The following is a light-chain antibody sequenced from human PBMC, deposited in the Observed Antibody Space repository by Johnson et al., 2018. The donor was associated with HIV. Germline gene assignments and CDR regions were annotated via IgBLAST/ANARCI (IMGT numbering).Light chain of an antibody. CDR2: ENN. J-gene: IGLJ1*01. CDR3: GTGDSRLSAYV. Sequence: QSVLTQPPSVSAAPGQKVTISCSGSSSNIGDNFVSWYQQLPGRAPKLLIYENNKRPSGIPDRFSGSKSGTSASLGITGLQTGDEANYYCGTGDSRLSAYVFGTGTKVTVL. V-gene: IGLV1-51*02. CDR1: SSNIGDNF.